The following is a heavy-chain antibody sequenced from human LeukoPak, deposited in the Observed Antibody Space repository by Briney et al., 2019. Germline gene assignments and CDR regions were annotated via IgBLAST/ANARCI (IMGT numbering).Heavy chain of an antibody. Sequence: PGGSLRLSCAASGFSFSNYGMHWVRQSPGKGLEWVAVISFDGSIEYYADSVKGRFTISRDDSTNTLYLQMNSLRPEDTALYYCAKDIRPEIYSSSWFIDYWGQGTLVTVSS. V-gene: IGHV3-30*18. D-gene: IGHD6-13*01. CDR2: ISFDGSIE. J-gene: IGHJ4*02. CDR1: GFSFSNYG. CDR3: AKDIRPEIYSSSWFIDY.